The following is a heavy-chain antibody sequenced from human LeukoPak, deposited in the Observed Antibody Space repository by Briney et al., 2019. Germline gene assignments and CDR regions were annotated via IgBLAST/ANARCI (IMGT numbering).Heavy chain of an antibody. CDR2: IIPIFGTA. J-gene: IGHJ4*02. CDR1: GGTFSIYA. D-gene: IGHD3-3*01. CDR3: ARRFWSGYYPDY. V-gene: IGHV1-69*13. Sequence: SVKVSCKASGGTFSIYAISWVRQAPGQGLEWMGGIIPIFGTANYAQKFQGRVTITADESTSTAYMELSSLRSEDTAVYYCARRFWSGYYPDYWGQGTLVTVSS.